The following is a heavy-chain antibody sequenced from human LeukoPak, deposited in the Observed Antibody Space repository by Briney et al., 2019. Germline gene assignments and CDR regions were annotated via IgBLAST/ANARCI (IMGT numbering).Heavy chain of an antibody. J-gene: IGHJ6*02. Sequence: ASVKVSCKASGGTFSSYAMHWVRQAPGKGLEWVANIKQDGSEKYYVDSVKGRFTISRDNSKNTLYLQMNSLRAEDTAVYYCAKDRGLYGMDVWGQGTTVTVSS. CDR2: IKQDGSEK. CDR1: GGTFSSYA. D-gene: IGHD6-25*01. V-gene: IGHV3-7*03. CDR3: AKDRGLYGMDV.